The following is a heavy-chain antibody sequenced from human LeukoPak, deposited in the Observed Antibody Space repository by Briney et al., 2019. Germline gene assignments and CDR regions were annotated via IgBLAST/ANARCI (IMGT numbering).Heavy chain of an antibody. Sequence: SETLSLTCTVSGGSISSGDYYWSWIRQPPGKGLEWIGYIYYSGSTYYNPSLKSRVTISVDTSKNQFSLKLSSVTAADTAVYYCARVDYGDYRFDYWGQGTLVTVSS. J-gene: IGHJ4*02. V-gene: IGHV4-30-4*01. CDR1: GGSISSGDYY. CDR3: ARVDYGDYRFDY. D-gene: IGHD4-17*01. CDR2: IYYSGST.